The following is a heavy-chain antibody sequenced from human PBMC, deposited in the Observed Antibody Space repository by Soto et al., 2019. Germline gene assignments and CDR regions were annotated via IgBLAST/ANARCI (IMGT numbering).Heavy chain of an antibody. J-gene: IGHJ4*02. Sequence: SGPTMVNPTQTNTLTCPFSAFSLTTSGVGVGWIRQPPGKALEWLVLIYWDDDKRYSPSLKSRLTIARDTSKNQVVLTVTNMDPVDTAIYFCARQAVTDTIGYFDYWGQGALVTVSS. CDR1: AFSLTTSGVG. V-gene: IGHV2-5*02. CDR3: ARQAVTDTIGYFDY. D-gene: IGHD6-19*01. CDR2: IYWDDDK.